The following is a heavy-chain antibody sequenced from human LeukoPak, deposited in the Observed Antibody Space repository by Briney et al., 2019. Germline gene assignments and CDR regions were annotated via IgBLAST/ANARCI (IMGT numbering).Heavy chain of an antibody. V-gene: IGHV3-74*01. Sequence: GGSLRLSCTASGFSFSGHWMHWARRLPGKGLVWVSRISPTGSTTSYADSVKGRFTVSRDNAKNTLYLQVNNLRAEDTAVYYCARGPNSNWSGLDFWGQGTLLTVSS. D-gene: IGHD6-6*01. CDR2: ISPTGSTT. CDR3: ARGPNSNWSGLDF. J-gene: IGHJ4*02. CDR1: GFSFSGHW.